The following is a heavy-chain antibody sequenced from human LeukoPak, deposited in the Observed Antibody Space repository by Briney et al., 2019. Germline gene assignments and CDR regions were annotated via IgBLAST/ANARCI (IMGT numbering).Heavy chain of an antibody. CDR1: GITLANYG. J-gene: IGHJ4*02. D-gene: IGHD3-22*01. V-gene: IGHV3-23*01. CDR3: AKRGVVIRVILVGFHKEAYYFDS. Sequence: GGSLRLSCVASGITLANYGMSWVRQAPGKGLEWVAGVSGSGGSTNYADSVKGRFTISRDNPKNTLYLQMNSLRAEDTAVYFCAKRGVVIRVILVGFHKEAYYFDSWGQGALVTVSS. CDR2: VSGSGGST.